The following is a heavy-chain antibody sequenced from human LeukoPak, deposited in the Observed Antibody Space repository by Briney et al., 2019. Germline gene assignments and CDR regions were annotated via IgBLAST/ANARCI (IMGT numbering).Heavy chain of an antibody. J-gene: IGHJ6*03. CDR2: ISSSSSTT. V-gene: IGHV3-48*01. D-gene: IGHD3-3*01. CDR3: ATESDFSSGCNYYYIDF. CDR1: GFTFSSYS. Sequence: GGSLRLSCAASGFTFSSYSMNWVRQAPGKGLEWVSYISSSSSTTYYAETVKGRFTISRDKAKNSVYMQMNSLRAEDTGVYYCATESDFSSGCNYYYIDFCRKGPTVTVSS.